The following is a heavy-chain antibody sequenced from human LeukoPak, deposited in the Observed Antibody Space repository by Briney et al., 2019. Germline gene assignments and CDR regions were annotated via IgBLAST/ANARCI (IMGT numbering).Heavy chain of an antibody. Sequence: ASVKVSCEASGGTFSNYAISWVRQAPGQGLEWMGGIIPIFGAPNYAQKFQGRVTITADESTSTAYMELSSLRSEDTAVYYCARCYDLWSGXXXWLDPWGQGTLVTVSS. V-gene: IGHV1-69*13. CDR3: ARCYDLWSGXXXWLDP. CDR1: GGTFSNYA. D-gene: IGHD3-3*01. J-gene: IGHJ5*02. CDR2: IIPIFGAP.